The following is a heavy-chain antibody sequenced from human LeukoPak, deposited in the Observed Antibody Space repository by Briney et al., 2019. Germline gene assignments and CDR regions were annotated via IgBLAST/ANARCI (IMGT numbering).Heavy chain of an antibody. CDR2: VSSSGGNT. Sequence: GGSLRLSCSASGFTFRDSAMTWVRQAPGKGLEWVSLVSSSGGNTYYPDSVKGRFTISRDNSKNTLYLQMNSLRAEDTAVYYCARDPTNIVVVTHFDYWGQGTLVTVSS. J-gene: IGHJ4*02. D-gene: IGHD3-22*01. CDR3: ARDPTNIVVVTHFDY. CDR1: GFTFRDSA. V-gene: IGHV3-23*01.